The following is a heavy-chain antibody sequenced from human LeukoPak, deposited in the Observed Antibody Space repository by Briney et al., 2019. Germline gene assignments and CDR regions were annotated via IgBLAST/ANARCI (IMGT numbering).Heavy chain of an antibody. CDR1: GFTFSSYG. D-gene: IGHD5-24*01. CDR2: ISYDGSNK. CDR3: AKTMKPMATWEYYFDY. J-gene: IGHJ4*02. Sequence: PGRSLRLSCAASGFTFSSYGMHWVRQAPGKGLEWVAVISYDGSNKYYADSVKGRFTISRDNSKNTLYLQMNSLRAEDTAVYYCAKTMKPMATWEYYFDYWGQGTLVTVSS. V-gene: IGHV3-30*18.